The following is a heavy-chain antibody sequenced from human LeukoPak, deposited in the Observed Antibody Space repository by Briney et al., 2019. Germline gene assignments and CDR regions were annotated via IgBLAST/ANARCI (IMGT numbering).Heavy chain of an antibody. CDR1: GFRFGNSA. CDR2: ITSTSGSI. V-gene: IGHV3-23*01. D-gene: IGHD6-19*01. Sequence: PGGSLRLSCVGSGFRFGNSAMSWVRQIPGKGLEWVSSITSTSGSIKYVDSVKGRFTISRDNSKNTLFLQMDSPRAEDTAIYYCASYSSGWFKPLDSWGQGTLVTVSS. CDR3: ASYSSGWFKPLDS. J-gene: IGHJ4*02.